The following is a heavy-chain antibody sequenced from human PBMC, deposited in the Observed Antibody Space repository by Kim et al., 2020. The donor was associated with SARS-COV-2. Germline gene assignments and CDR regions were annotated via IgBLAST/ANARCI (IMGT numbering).Heavy chain of an antibody. CDR2: ISAYNGNT. V-gene: IGHV1-18*01. Sequence: ASVKVSCKASGYTFTSYGISWVRQAPGQGLEWMGWISAYNGNTNYAQKLQGRVTMTTDTSTSTAYMELRSLRSDDTAVYYCARAHYYDSSGYFDYWGQGTLVTVSS. CDR1: GYTFTSYG. J-gene: IGHJ4*02. CDR3: ARAHYYDSSGYFDY. D-gene: IGHD3-22*01.